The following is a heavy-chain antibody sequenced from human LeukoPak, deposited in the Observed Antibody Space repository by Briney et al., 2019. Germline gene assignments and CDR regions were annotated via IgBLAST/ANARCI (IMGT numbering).Heavy chain of an antibody. CDR1: GGSISGSSYY. V-gene: IGHV4-39*07. Sequence: MASETLSLTCTVSGGSISGSSYYWGWIRQPPGKGLEWIGSIYYSGSTYYNPSLKSRVTISVDKSENQFSLKLSSVTAADTAVYYCARGGDYYASSGFHYWGQGTLVTVSS. D-gene: IGHD3-22*01. CDR2: IYYSGST. CDR3: ARGGDYYASSGFHY. J-gene: IGHJ4*02.